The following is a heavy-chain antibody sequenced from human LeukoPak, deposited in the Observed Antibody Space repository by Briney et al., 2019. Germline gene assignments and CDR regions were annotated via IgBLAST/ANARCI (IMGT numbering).Heavy chain of an antibody. V-gene: IGHV1-2*02. D-gene: IGHD3-3*01. CDR3: ASLPALRIFGVVIPYGMDV. Sequence: EASVKVSCTASGYTFTGYYMHWVRQAPGQGLEWMGWINPNSGGTNYAQKFQGRVTMTRDTSISTAYMELSRLRSDDTAVYYCASLPALRIFGVVIPYGMDVWGQGTTVTVSS. J-gene: IGHJ6*02. CDR2: INPNSGGT. CDR1: GYTFTGYY.